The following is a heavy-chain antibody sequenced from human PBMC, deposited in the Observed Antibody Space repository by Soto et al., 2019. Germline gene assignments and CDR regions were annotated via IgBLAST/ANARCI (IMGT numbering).Heavy chain of an antibody. Sequence: PSGTLSLTCTVSGGSISSYYWSWIRQPPGKGLEWIGYIYYSWSTNYNPSLKSRVTISVDTSKNQFSLKLSSVTAADTAVYYCARDLSIEGATGDPFYICGQRTTVTVSS. CDR3: ARDLSIEGATGDPFYI. D-gene: IGHD1-26*01. V-gene: IGHV4-59*01. CDR2: IYYSWST. CDR1: GGSISSYY. J-gene: IGHJ3*02.